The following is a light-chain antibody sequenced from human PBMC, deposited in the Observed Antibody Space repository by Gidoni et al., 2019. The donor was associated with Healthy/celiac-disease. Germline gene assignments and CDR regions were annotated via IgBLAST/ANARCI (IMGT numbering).Light chain of an antibody. CDR3: QQYYSTLALT. CDR1: QSVLYSSNNKNY. Sequence: DIGMTKSQAPLAVSLGERATINCKSSQSVLYSSNNKNYLAWYQQKPGQPPKLLICWASTRESGVPDRFSGSGSGTDFTLTISSLQAEDVAVYYCQQYYSTLALTFGGGTKVEIK. CDR2: WAS. V-gene: IGKV4-1*01. J-gene: IGKJ4*01.